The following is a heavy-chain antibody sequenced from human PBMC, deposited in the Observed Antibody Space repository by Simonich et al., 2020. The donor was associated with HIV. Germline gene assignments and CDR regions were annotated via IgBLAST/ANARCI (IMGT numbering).Heavy chain of an antibody. D-gene: IGHD2-2*01. CDR3: ARDGRKGSSTSCSDY. CDR1: GFTFSSFS. Sequence: EVQLVESGGGLVKHGGSLRLSCAASGFTFSSFSMNWVRQAPGKGLECVSSISSSSSYIYYADSVKGRFTISRDNAKNSLYLQMNSLRAEDTAVYYCARDGRKGSSTSCSDYWGQGTLVTVSS. J-gene: IGHJ4*02. CDR2: ISSSSSYI. V-gene: IGHV3-21*01.